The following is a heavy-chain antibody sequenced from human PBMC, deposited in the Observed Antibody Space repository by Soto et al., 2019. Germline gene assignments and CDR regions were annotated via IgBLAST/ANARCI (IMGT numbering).Heavy chain of an antibody. D-gene: IGHD3-3*01. CDR3: ARDLEESGDVWTGVGLY. J-gene: IGHJ4*02. CDR2: ISAYNGET. Sequence: QVQLVQSGAEVKKPGASVKVSCRASGYNFHSYGITWVRQAPGQGLEWLGWISAYNGETHSGQMLQGRVSLTIAISTSTAYMELRSLRSDDTAVYFCARDLEESGDVWTGVGLYWGQGTRVTVSS. CDR1: GYNFHSYG. V-gene: IGHV1-18*01.